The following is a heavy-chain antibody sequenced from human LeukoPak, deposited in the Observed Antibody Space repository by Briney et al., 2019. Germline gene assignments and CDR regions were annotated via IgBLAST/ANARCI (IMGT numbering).Heavy chain of an antibody. CDR1: GFTFSSYS. CDR2: IGSRSTYT. Sequence: GGSLRLFCAASGFTFSSYSMNWVRQAPGKGLEWVSSIGSRSTYTYSVDSVKGRFTISRDNAKNSLYLQMNSLRAGDTAVYYCARGGLNFDAFDIWGQGTMVTVSS. D-gene: IGHD1-7*01. CDR3: ARGGLNFDAFDI. V-gene: IGHV3-21*01. J-gene: IGHJ3*02.